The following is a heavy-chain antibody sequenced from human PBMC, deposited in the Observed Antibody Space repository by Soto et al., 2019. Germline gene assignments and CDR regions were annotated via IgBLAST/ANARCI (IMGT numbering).Heavy chain of an antibody. D-gene: IGHD4-17*01. Sequence: PGGSLRLSCAASGFTFSDYSMNWVRQAPGKGLEWVSYISSGGSTIYYADSVKGRFTISRDNVKNSLYLQMDSLRDEDTAVYYCARPGNDYGGNLSYWGQGTLVTVSS. J-gene: IGHJ4*02. CDR2: ISSGGSTI. V-gene: IGHV3-48*02. CDR1: GFTFSDYS. CDR3: ARPGNDYGGNLSY.